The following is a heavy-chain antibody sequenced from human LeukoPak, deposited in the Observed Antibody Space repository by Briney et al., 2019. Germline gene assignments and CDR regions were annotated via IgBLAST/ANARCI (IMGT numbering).Heavy chain of an antibody. Sequence: GGSLRLSCAASGFTFSSYAMSWVRQAPGKGLEWVSAISGSGGSTYYADSVKGRFTISRDNSENTLYLQMNSLRAEDTAVYYCAKDRPNYDFWSGYYTPFDYWGQGTLVTVSS. CDR2: ISGSGGST. CDR1: GFTFSSYA. CDR3: AKDRPNYDFWSGYYTPFDY. J-gene: IGHJ4*02. D-gene: IGHD3-3*01. V-gene: IGHV3-23*01.